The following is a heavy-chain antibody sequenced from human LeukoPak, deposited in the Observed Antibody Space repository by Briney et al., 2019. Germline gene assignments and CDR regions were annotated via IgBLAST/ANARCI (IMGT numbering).Heavy chain of an antibody. CDR1: GFTFSSYS. CDR2: ISSSSIYI. J-gene: IGHJ4*02. Sequence: PGGSLRLSCAASGFTFSSYSMNWVRQAPGKGLEWVSSISSSSIYIFYADSVKGRFTISRDNAKNSLYLRMNSLRGEDTAVYYCARVGSGWSADYWGQGTLVTVSS. CDR3: ARVGSGWSADY. V-gene: IGHV3-21*01. D-gene: IGHD6-19*01.